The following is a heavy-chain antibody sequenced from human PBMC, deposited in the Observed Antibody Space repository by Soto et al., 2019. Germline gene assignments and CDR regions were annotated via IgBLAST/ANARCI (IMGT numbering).Heavy chain of an antibody. CDR3: ARPQRAPTGGYYIDY. D-gene: IGHD3-22*01. J-gene: IGHJ4*02. Sequence: SETLSLTCAVSGGSISSGGYSWSWIRQPPGKGLEWIGYIYHSGSTYYNPSLKSRVTISVDRSKNQFSLKLSSVTAADTAVYYSARPQRAPTGGYYIDYWGQGTLVTVSS. CDR2: IYHSGST. CDR1: GGSISSGGYS. V-gene: IGHV4-30-2*01.